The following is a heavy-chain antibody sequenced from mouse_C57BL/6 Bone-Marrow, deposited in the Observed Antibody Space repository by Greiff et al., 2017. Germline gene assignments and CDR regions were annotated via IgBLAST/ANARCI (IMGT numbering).Heavy chain of an antibody. CDR3: AKGDLRVMDY. CDR2: IYPGSGNT. Sequence: QVQLQQSGAELVRPGASVKLSCKASGYTFTDYYINWVKQRPGQGLEWIARIYPGSGNTYYNEKFKGKATLTSEKSSSTSYMQLSSLTSEDSAVYFCAKGDLRVMDYWGQGTSVTVSS. J-gene: IGHJ4*01. V-gene: IGHV1-76*01. D-gene: IGHD2-12*01. CDR1: GYTFTDYY.